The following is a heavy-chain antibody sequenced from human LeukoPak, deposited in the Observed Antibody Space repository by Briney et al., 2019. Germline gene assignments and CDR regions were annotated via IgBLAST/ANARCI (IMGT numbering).Heavy chain of an antibody. CDR3: AKDPRYYCGGDCYANYFDY. CDR2: IIPIFGTA. CDR1: GGTFSSYA. V-gene: IGHV1-69*06. D-gene: IGHD2-21*02. J-gene: IGHJ4*02. Sequence: SVKVSCKASGGTFSSYAISWVRQAPGQGLEWMGGIIPIFGTANYAQKFQGRVTITADKSTSTAYMELSSLRSEDTAVYYCAKDPRYYCGGDCYANYFDYWGQGTLVTVSS.